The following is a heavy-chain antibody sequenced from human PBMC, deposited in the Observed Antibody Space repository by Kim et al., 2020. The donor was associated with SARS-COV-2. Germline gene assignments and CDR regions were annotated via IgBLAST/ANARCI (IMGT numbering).Heavy chain of an antibody. D-gene: IGHD6-13*01. J-gene: IGHJ4*02. CDR3: TEESSSWSFDY. CDR2: T. Sequence: TTDAASVKGRFTISRDESNNTAYLQMNSRKTEDTAVYYCTEESSSWSFDYWGQGTLVTVSS. V-gene: IGHV3-73*01.